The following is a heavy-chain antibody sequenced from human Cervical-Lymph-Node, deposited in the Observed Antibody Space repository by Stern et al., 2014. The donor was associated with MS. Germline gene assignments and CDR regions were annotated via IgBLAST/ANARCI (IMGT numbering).Heavy chain of an antibody. V-gene: IGHV5-51*01. Sequence: EVQLVESGAEAKKPGESLKISCKGSGYSFTSYWIGWVRQMPGKGLEWMGIIYPGDSDTRYSPSFQGQVTISADKSISTAYLQWSSLKASDTAMYYCARGGGPYYYDSSGRGYFDLWGRGTLVTVSS. D-gene: IGHD3-22*01. CDR3: ARGGGPYYYDSSGRGYFDL. CDR2: IYPGDSDT. CDR1: GYSFTSYW. J-gene: IGHJ2*01.